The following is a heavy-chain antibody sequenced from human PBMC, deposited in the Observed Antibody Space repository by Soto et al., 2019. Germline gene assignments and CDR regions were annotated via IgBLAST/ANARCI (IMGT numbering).Heavy chain of an antibody. CDR3: ARDLSRLPAATA. D-gene: IGHD2-2*01. Sequence: GAPVKVSCRASGYPFTGYGISWVRQAPGQGLEWMGWISTYNGNTNYAQKLQGRVTMTTDTSTSTAYMELRSLRSDDTAVYYCARDLSRLPAATAWGQGTLVPGAS. J-gene: IGHJ5*02. CDR1: GYPFTGYG. V-gene: IGHV1-18*01. CDR2: ISTYNGNT.